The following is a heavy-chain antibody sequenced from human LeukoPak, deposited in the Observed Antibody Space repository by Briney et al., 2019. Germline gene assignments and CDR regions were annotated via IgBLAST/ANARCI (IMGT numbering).Heavy chain of an antibody. D-gene: IGHD3-10*01. CDR2: INPSGSA. Sequence: SETLSLTCTVSGGSISSGNYYWSWIRQHPGKGLEWIGEINPSGSANYNPSLKSRVTISVDTSKNQFSLKLSSVTAADTAVYYCARFGTYWGQGTLVTVSS. J-gene: IGHJ4*02. CDR1: GGSISSGNYY. CDR3: ARFGTY. V-gene: IGHV4-39*07.